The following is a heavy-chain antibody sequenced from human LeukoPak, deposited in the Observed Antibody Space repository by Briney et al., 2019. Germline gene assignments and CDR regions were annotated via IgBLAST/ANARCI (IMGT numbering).Heavy chain of an antibody. Sequence: GASVKVSCKASGYTFTGYYMHWVRQAPGQGLEWMGWINPNSGGTNYAQKFQGRVTMTRDTSISTAYMELSRLRSDDTAVYYCARDERASRAVPAAPNWFDPWGQGTLVTVSS. D-gene: IGHD2-2*01. CDR1: GYTFTGYY. CDR2: INPNSGGT. J-gene: IGHJ5*02. V-gene: IGHV1-2*02. CDR3: ARDERASRAVPAAPNWFDP.